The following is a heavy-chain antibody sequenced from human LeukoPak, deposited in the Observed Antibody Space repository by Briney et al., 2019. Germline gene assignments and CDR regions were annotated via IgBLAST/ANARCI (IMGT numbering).Heavy chain of an antibody. Sequence: PGGSLRLSCAASGFTVSSNYLSWVGPAPGKGCMCVSVICSGGSTYYADSVKGRFTISRDNSKNTLYLQMNSLRAEDTAVYYCARQTIDDSSGYYDYWGQGTLVTVSS. CDR2: ICSGGST. CDR3: ARQTIDDSSGYYDY. V-gene: IGHV3-66*02. D-gene: IGHD3-22*01. CDR1: GFTVSSNY. J-gene: IGHJ4*02.